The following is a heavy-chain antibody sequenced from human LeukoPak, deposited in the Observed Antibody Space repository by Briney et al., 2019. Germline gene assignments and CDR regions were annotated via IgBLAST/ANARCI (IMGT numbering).Heavy chain of an antibody. J-gene: IGHJ4*02. D-gene: IGHD3-10*01. CDR2: ISGSGGST. V-gene: IGHV3-23*01. CDR3: AKDPLVRGVTYDY. CDR1: GFTFRRYA. Sequence: PGGSLRLSCAASGFTFRRYAMSWVRQAPGKGLEWVSAISGSGGSTYYADSVKGRFTISRDNSKNTLYLQMNSLRAEDTAVYYCAKDPLVRGVTYDYWGQGTLVTVSS.